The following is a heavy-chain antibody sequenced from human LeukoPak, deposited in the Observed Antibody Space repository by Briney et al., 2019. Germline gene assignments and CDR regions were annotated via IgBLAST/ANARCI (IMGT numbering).Heavy chain of an antibody. Sequence: GGSLRLSCAASGFTFNSYALNWVRQAPGKGLEWVSYITSSGNTIYYANSVKGRFTISRDNAKNSLYLQMNSLRAEDTAVYYCARGSPGYWGQGTLVTVSS. CDR3: ARGSPGY. CDR2: ITSSGNTI. CDR1: GFTFNSYA. V-gene: IGHV3-48*03. J-gene: IGHJ4*02.